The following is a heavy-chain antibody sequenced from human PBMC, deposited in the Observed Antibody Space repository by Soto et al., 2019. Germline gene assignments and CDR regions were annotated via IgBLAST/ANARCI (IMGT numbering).Heavy chain of an antibody. J-gene: IGHJ6*02. D-gene: IGHD3-10*01. V-gene: IGHV4-4*02. Sequence: SETLSLTCAVSGGSISSSNWWSWVRQPPGKGLEWIGEIYHSGSTNYNPSLKSRVTISVDKSKNQFSLKLSSVTAADTAVYYCARGIVGRGVAYYGMDVWGQGTTVPVSS. CDR3: ARGIVGRGVAYYGMDV. CDR1: GGSISSSNW. CDR2: IYHSGST.